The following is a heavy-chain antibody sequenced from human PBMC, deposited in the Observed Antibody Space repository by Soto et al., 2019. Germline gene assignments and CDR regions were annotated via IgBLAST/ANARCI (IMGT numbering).Heavy chain of an antibody. CDR3: ATLEGYCSGGSCYRAY. CDR1: GFTFSSYG. D-gene: IGHD2-15*01. V-gene: IGHV3-30*03. CDR2: ISYDGSNK. J-gene: IGHJ4*02. Sequence: QVQLVESGGGVVQPGRSLRLSCAASGFTFSSYGMHWVRQAPGKGLEWVAVISYDGSNKYYADYVKGRFTISRDNSKNALSLQMSSLRAEDTAVYYCATLEGYCSGGSCYRAYWGQGTLVTVSS.